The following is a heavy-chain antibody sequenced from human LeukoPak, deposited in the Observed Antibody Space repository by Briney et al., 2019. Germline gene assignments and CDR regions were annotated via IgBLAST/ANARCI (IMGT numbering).Heavy chain of an antibody. J-gene: IGHJ4*02. CDR2: IKQDGSEK. CDR1: GFTFSSYA. V-gene: IGHV3-7*01. Sequence: PGGSLRLSCAASGFTFSSYAMSWVRQAPGKGLEWVANIKQDGSEKYYVDSVKGRFTISRDNAKNSLYLQMNSLRAEDTAVYYCARARWSHGYWGQGTLVTVSS. D-gene: IGHD2-8*01. CDR3: ARARWSHGY.